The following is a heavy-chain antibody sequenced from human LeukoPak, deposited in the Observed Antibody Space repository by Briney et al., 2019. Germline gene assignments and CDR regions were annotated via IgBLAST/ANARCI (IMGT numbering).Heavy chain of an antibody. CDR1: GFTFSTYV. Sequence: GGSLRLSYSVSGFTFSTYVMHWVRQAPGKGLEYVSAISSNGDNTYYADSVKGRFTISRDNSKNTLYLQMSSLRADDTAVYYCVRGTGYWGQGTLVTVSS. CDR2: ISSNGDNT. J-gene: IGHJ4*02. CDR3: VRGTGY. V-gene: IGHV3-64D*06.